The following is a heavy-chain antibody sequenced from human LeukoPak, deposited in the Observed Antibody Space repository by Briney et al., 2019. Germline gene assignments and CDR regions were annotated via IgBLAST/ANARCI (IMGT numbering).Heavy chain of an antibody. CDR3: ARMVIRAYCSGGSCYEHAFDI. J-gene: IGHJ3*02. CDR2: IYYSGST. V-gene: IGHV4-59*08. Sequence: SETLSLTCTVSGGSISTYYWSWIRQPPGKGLEWIGYIYYSGSTNYNPSLKSQVTISVDTSKNQFSLKLSSVTAADTAVYYCARMVIRAYCSGGSCYEHAFDIWGQGTMVTVSS. D-gene: IGHD2-15*01. CDR1: GGSISTYY.